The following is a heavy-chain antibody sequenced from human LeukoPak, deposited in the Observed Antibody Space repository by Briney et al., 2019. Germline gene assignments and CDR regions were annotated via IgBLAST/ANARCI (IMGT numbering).Heavy chain of an antibody. D-gene: IGHD6-19*01. Sequence: SETLSLTCTVSGGSISSTNYYWGWIRQPPGKGLEWIGSIYYSGSTYYNPSLESRVTISVDTSKNQFSMILSSVTAADTAVYYCARASLAVAGKYNWFDPWGQGTLVTVSS. CDR3: ARASLAVAGKYNWFDP. V-gene: IGHV4-39*07. CDR2: IYYSGST. J-gene: IGHJ5*02. CDR1: GGSISSTNYY.